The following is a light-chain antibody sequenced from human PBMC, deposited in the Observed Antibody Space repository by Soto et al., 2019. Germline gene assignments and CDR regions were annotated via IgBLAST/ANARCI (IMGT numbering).Light chain of an antibody. Sequence: IQMTQSPSSLSASIGDRVTITCQASQDVTNCLNWYQQKSGKAPELLIHDASNLHEGVPSRFSGSGSGTQFTFTINSLQPEDVATYYCQQYEDLPVTFGQGTRLEIK. CDR1: QDVTNC. J-gene: IGKJ5*01. V-gene: IGKV1-33*01. CDR3: QQYEDLPVT. CDR2: DAS.